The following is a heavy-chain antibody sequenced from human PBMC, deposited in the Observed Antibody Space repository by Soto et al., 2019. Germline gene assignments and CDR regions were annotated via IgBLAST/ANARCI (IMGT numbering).Heavy chain of an antibody. Sequence: SETLSLTCTVSGGSISSYYWSWIRQPPGKGLEWIGYIYYSGSTNYNPSLKSRVTISVDTSKNQFSLKLSSVTAADTAVYYCARDRVNCSSTSCPLDVWGKGNTVTVSS. J-gene: IGHJ6*04. CDR3: ARDRVNCSSTSCPLDV. V-gene: IGHV4-59*01. D-gene: IGHD2-2*01. CDR1: GGSISSYY. CDR2: IYYSGST.